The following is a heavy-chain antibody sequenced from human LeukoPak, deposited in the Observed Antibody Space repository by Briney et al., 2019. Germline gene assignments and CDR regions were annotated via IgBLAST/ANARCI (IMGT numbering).Heavy chain of an antibody. CDR2: ISAYNGNT. J-gene: IGHJ3*02. CDR3: ARDIYYDSSGPDDAFDI. V-gene: IGHV1-18*01. D-gene: IGHD3-22*01. CDR1: VYTFTSYV. Sequence: ASVKVSFKSSVYTFTSYVISGVRQAPGQGREWMGWISAYNGNTNYAQKLQGRVTMTTDTSTSTAYMELRSLRSDDTAVYYCARDIYYDSSGPDDAFDIWGQGTMVTVSS.